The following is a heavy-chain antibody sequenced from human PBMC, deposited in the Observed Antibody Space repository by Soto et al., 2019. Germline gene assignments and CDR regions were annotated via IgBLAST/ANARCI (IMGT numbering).Heavy chain of an antibody. CDR2: IHPGDSDT. J-gene: IGHJ6*02. CDR3: ARLQTARLWFGELRYYYGMDV. D-gene: IGHD3-10*01. Sequence: RGESLKISCKGSGYSFTSYWIGWVRQMPGKGLEWMGIIHPGDSDTRYSPSFQGQVTISADKSISTAYLQWSSLKASDTAMYYCARLQTARLWFGELRYYYGMDVWGQGTTVTVSS. CDR1: GYSFTSYW. V-gene: IGHV5-51*01.